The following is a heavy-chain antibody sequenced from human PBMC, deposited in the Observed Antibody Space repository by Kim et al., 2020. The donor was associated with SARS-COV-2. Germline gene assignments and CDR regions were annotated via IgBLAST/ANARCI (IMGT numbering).Heavy chain of an antibody. CDR1: GYSFTSYW. CDR2: IYPGDSDT. D-gene: IGHD6-13*01. J-gene: IGHJ4*02. CDR3: ARHRTIAAAGTISDY. Sequence: GESLKISCKGSGYSFTSYWIGWVRQMPGKGLEWMGIIYPGDSDTRYSPSFQGQVTISADKSISTAYLQWSSLKASDTAMYYCARHRTIAAAGTISDYWGQGTLVTVSS. V-gene: IGHV5-51*01.